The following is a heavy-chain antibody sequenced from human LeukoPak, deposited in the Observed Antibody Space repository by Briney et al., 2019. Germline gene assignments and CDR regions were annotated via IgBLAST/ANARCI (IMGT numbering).Heavy chain of an antibody. Sequence: SETLSLTCAVSAYSISSGYYWGWIRQPPGKGLEWIGSIYHSGSTYYNPSLNSRVTISVDTSNNQFSLKLTSVTAADTAVYYCARRLAADTFDYWGQGTLVTVSS. D-gene: IGHD6-13*01. CDR3: ARRLAADTFDY. V-gene: IGHV4-38-2*01. CDR1: AYSISSGYY. J-gene: IGHJ4*02. CDR2: IYHSGST.